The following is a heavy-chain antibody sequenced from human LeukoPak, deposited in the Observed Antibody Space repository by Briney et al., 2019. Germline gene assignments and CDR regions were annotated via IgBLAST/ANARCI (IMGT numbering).Heavy chain of an antibody. J-gene: IGHJ4*02. CDR1: GFTFSSYG. CDR3: AKAMVRGVSLGY. Sequence: GGSLRLSCAASGFTFSSYGMHWVRQAPGKGLEWVAFIRYDGSNKYYADSVKGRFTISGDNSKNTLYLQMNSLRAEDTAVYYCAKAMVRGVSLGYWGQGTLVTVSS. CDR2: IRYDGSNK. V-gene: IGHV3-30*02. D-gene: IGHD3-10*01.